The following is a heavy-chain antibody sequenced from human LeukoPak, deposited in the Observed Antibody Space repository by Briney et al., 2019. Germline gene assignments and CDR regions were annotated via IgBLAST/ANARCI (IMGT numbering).Heavy chain of an antibody. CDR2: ISAYNGNT. J-gene: IGHJ3*02. Sequence: ASVKVSRKASGYTFTSYGISWVRQAPGQGLEWMGWISAYNGNTNYAQKLQGRVTMTTDTSTSTAYMELRSLRSDDTAVYYCARDSIAAAGISDAFDIWGQGTMVTVSS. V-gene: IGHV1-18*01. CDR1: GYTFTSYG. D-gene: IGHD6-13*01. CDR3: ARDSIAAAGISDAFDI.